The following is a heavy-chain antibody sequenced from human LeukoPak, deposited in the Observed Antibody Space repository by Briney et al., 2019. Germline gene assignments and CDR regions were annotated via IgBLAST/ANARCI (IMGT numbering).Heavy chain of an antibody. D-gene: IGHD3-10*01. CDR3: ARARDVLLWFGATPGWFDP. CDR1: GYTFTSYG. J-gene: IGHJ5*02. CDR2: ISAYNGNT. Sequence: GASVKVSCKASGYTFTSYGISWVRQAPGRGLEWMGWISAYNGNTNYAQKLQGRVTMTTDTSTSTAYMELRSLRSDDTAVYYCARARDVLLWFGATPGWFDPWGQGTLVTVSS. V-gene: IGHV1-18*01.